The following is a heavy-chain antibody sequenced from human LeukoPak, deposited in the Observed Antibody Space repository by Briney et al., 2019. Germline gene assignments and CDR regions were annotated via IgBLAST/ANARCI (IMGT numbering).Heavy chain of an antibody. CDR3: VGDTGGSGSYPDY. J-gene: IGHJ4*02. CDR2: IKQDGSER. V-gene: IGHV3-7*01. Sequence: GGSLRLSCAASGFTFSNYWMTWVRQAPGKGLEWVANIKQDGSERYYVDSVRGRFTISRDNAKNSVYLQVNSLRVEDTAMYYCVGDTGGSGSYPDYWGQGVLVTVSS. D-gene: IGHD3-16*02. CDR1: GFTFSNYW.